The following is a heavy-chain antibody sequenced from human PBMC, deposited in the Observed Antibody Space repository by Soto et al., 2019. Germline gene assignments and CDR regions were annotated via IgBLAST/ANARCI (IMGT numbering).Heavy chain of an antibody. Sequence: QVQLVESGGGLVKPGGSLRLSCVASGFTFTDYYMTWIRQAPGKGLEWVSSIDSRGTTIYYADSVRGRFTLSRDNNENSLYLLMNSLRADDTAVYYCARDSIWLPPSLYNYGMYVWGQGTTVTGSS. D-gene: IGHD5-18*01. CDR2: IDSRGTTI. J-gene: IGHJ6*01. CDR3: ARDSIWLPPSLYNYGMYV. CDR1: GFTFTDYY. V-gene: IGHV3-11*01.